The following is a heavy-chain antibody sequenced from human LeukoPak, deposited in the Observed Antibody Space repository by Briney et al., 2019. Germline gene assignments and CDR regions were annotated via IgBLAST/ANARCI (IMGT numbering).Heavy chain of an antibody. D-gene: IGHD2/OR15-2a*01. Sequence: SETLSLTSTVSGGPISSYYWSWIRQPPGKGLEWIGYIYYSGSTNYNPSLKSRVTISVDTSKNQFSLKLSSVTAADTAVYYCARAFVAEDYWGQGTLVTVSS. CDR2: IYYSGST. CDR3: ARAFVAEDY. J-gene: IGHJ4*02. CDR1: GGPISSYY. V-gene: IGHV4-59*08.